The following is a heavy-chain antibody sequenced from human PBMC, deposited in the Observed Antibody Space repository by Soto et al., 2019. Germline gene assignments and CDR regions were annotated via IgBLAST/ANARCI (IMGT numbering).Heavy chain of an antibody. CDR3: ARQRAGTGTLDY. CDR2: IRSKADSYAT. V-gene: IGHV3-73*01. Sequence: TGGSLRLSCAAAGSTFGGPPVHWVRQASGKGLEWVGRIRSKADSYATGYGASVKGRFTVSRDDSKNTAYLQMNSLKIEDTAVYYCARQRAGTGTLDYWGQGTQVTVSS. D-gene: IGHD1-7*01. J-gene: IGHJ4*02. CDR1: GSTFGGPP.